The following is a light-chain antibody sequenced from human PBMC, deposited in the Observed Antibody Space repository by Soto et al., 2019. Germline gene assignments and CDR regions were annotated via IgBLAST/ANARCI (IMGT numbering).Light chain of an antibody. J-gene: IGLJ3*02. Sequence: QPVLTQPPSASATPGQRVTISCSGSSSNIGNNSVNWYQQLPGTAPKLLIYSSSQRPSGVPDRFSGSKSGTSASLAISGLQSEDEADYYCATWDDSLSGRVFGGGTKLTVL. CDR3: ATWDDSLSGRV. CDR2: SSS. CDR1: SSNIGNNS. V-gene: IGLV1-44*01.